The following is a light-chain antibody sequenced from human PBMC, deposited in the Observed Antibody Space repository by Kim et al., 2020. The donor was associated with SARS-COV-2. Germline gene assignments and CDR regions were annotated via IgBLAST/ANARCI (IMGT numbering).Light chain of an antibody. CDR2: LNSDGSH. Sequence: QPVLTQSPSASASLGASVQLTCTLSSGHSSYAIAWHQQQPEKGPRYLMKLNSDGSHSKGDGIPDRFSVSSSGAERYLTISSLQSEDEADYYCQTWGTGIHVVFGGGTQLTVL. J-gene: IGLJ2*01. V-gene: IGLV4-69*01. CDR1: SGHSSYA. CDR3: QTWGTGIHVV.